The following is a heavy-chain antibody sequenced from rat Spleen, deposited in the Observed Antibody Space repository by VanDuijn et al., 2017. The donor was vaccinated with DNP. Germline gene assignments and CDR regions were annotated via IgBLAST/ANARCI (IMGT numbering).Heavy chain of an antibody. V-gene: IGHV3-1*01. CDR1: GYSITSNY. D-gene: IGHD1-9*01. J-gene: IGHJ1*01. Sequence: EVQLQESGPGLVKPSQSLSLTCSVTGYSITSNYWGWIRKFPGNKMEYIGHISYSGGTRYNPSLKSRISITRDTSKNQFFLQLTSVTTEDTATYYCARCPSYYGYNNGRYFDFWGPGTLVTVSA. CDR3: ARCPSYYGYNNGRYFDF. CDR2: ISYSGGT.